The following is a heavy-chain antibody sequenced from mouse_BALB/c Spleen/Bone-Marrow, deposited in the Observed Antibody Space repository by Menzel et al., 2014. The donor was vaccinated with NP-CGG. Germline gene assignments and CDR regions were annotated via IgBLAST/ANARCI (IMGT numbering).Heavy chain of an antibody. V-gene: IGHV14-3*02. CDR1: GFNIKDTY. CDR2: IDPANGDI. Sequence: EVQLQQSGAELVKPGASVKLSCTASGFNIKDTYMHWVKQRPEQGLEWIGRIDPANGDIIYDPKFQGKATITADTSSNTAYLQLSSLTSEDTAVYYCARGGNYGWIAYWGQGTLVTVSA. J-gene: IGHJ3*01. CDR3: ARGGNYGWIAY. D-gene: IGHD2-1*01.